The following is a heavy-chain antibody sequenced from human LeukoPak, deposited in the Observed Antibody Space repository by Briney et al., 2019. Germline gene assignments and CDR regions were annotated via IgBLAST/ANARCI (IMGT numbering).Heavy chain of an antibody. V-gene: IGHV3-9*01. J-gene: IGHJ6*03. Sequence: PGGSLRLSCAASGFTFDDYAMHWVRQAPGKGLEWVSGISWNSGSIGYADSVKGRFTISRDNAKNSLYLQMNSLRAEDTALYYCAKDYGSGNHYYYYYMDVWGKGTTVTISS. D-gene: IGHD3-10*01. CDR2: ISWNSGSI. CDR3: AKDYGSGNHYYYYYMDV. CDR1: GFTFDDYA.